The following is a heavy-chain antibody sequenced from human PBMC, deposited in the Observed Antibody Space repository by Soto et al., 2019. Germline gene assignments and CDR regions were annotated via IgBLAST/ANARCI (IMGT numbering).Heavy chain of an antibody. J-gene: IGHJ5*02. CDR2: IYYSGST. CDR1: GGSISSYY. Sequence: PSETLSLTCTVSGGSISSYYWSWIRQPPGKGLEWIGYIYYSGSTNYNPSLKSRVTISVDTSKNQFSLKLSSVTAADTAVYYCARGYCSGGSCWPFDPWGQGTLVTVSS. D-gene: IGHD2-15*01. CDR3: ARGYCSGGSCWPFDP. V-gene: IGHV4-59*01.